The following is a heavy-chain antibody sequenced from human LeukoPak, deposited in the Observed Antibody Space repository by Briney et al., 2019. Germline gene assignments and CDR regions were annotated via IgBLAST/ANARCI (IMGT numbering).Heavy chain of an antibody. D-gene: IGHD3-22*01. CDR1: GGSISSSSYY. J-gene: IGHJ4*02. CDR3: ARRPYYDSSGYYSGFDY. V-gene: IGHV4-39*01. CDR2: IYYSGST. Sequence: KASETLSLTCTVSGGSISSSSYYWGWIRQPPGKGLEWIGSIYYSGSTYYNPSLKSRVTISVDTSKNQFSLKLSSVTAADTAVCYCARRPYYDSSGYYSGFDYWGQGTLVTVSS.